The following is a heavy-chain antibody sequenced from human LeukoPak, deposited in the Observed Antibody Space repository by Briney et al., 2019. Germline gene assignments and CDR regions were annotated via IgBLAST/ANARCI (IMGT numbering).Heavy chain of an antibody. V-gene: IGHV3-30*02. CDR2: IRYDGSNK. J-gene: IGHJ3*02. D-gene: IGHD6-13*01. Sequence: SGGSLRLSCAASGFTFSSYGMHWVRQAPGKGLEWVAFIRYDGSNKYYADSVKGRFTISRDNSKNTLYLQMNSLRVEDTAVYYCAKAATGTRNALDIWGQGTMVIVSS. CDR3: AKAATGTRNALDI. CDR1: GFTFSSYG.